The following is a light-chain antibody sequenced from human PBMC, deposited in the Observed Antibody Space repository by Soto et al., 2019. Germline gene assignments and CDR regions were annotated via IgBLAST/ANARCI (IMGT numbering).Light chain of an antibody. CDR3: QEYNNWLWT. Sequence: GARVTITFRASQTISTWMAWYQQKPGKAPKLLVYDASTLQSGVASRFSGSGSGTEFTLIISGLQPDDSATYCCQEYNNWLWTFGQVTNVDI. V-gene: IGKV1-5*01. J-gene: IGKJ1*01. CDR2: DAS. CDR1: QTISTW.